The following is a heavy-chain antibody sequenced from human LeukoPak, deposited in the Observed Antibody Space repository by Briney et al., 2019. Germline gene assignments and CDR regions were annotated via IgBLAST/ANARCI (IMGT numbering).Heavy chain of an antibody. CDR2: IRSKAYGGTT. CDR1: GSTFGNYA. D-gene: IGHD5-18*01. V-gene: IGHV3-49*04. CDR3: TTGYIYFDY. Sequence: PGGSLRLSCTASGSTFGNYAMSWVRQAPGKGLEWVGFIRSKAYGGTTEYAASVKGRFTISRDDSKSIAYLQMNSLKTEDTAVYYCTTGYIYFDYWGQGTLVTVSS. J-gene: IGHJ4*02.